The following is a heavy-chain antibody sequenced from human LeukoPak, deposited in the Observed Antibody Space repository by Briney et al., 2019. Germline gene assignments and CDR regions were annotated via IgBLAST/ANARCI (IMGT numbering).Heavy chain of an antibody. D-gene: IGHD3-10*01. CDR2: MNPNSGNT. CDR1: GYTFTSYD. Sequence: ASVKVSCKASGYTFTSYDINWVRHATGQGLEWMGWMNPNSGNTGYAQKFQGRVTMTRNTSISTAYMELSSLRSEDTAVYYCARGQNGVWFGEFSFDYWGQGTLVTVSS. CDR3: ARGQNGVWFGEFSFDY. V-gene: IGHV1-8*01. J-gene: IGHJ4*02.